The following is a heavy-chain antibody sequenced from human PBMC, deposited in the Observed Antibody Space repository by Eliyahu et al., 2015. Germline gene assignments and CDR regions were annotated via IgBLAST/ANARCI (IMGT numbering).Heavy chain of an antibody. Sequence: EVQLVESGGGLVQPGGSLVLSCRASGFIFSDYYMDWVRQAPGRGLEWVGRSSAKRDSYTKFYAASVRGRFTISRDVSESSMFLQMNSLKAEDTAMYYCVRGYNSFDSWGQGTLVTVSS. CDR3: VRGYNSFDS. CDR1: GFIFSDYY. D-gene: IGHD5-24*01. J-gene: IGHJ4*02. CDR2: SSAKRDSYTK. V-gene: IGHV3-72*01.